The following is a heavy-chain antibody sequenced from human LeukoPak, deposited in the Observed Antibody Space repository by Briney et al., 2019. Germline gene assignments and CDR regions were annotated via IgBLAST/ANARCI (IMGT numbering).Heavy chain of an antibody. J-gene: IGHJ4*02. Sequence: PGGSLRLSCAASGFTFSSYGMHWVRQAPGKGLEWVGRIKSKRDGGTTDYAAPGKGRFTISRDDSENTLYLQMNSLKTEDTAVYYCTADVPNDDGDYVPIDYWGQGTLVTVSS. CDR1: GFTFSSYG. D-gene: IGHD4-17*01. CDR2: IKSKRDGGTT. CDR3: TADVPNDDGDYVPIDY. V-gene: IGHV3-15*01.